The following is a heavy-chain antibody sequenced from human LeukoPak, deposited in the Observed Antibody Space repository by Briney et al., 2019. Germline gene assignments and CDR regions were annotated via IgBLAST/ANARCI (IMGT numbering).Heavy chain of an antibody. CDR2: INPNSGGT. J-gene: IGHJ4*02. V-gene: IGHV1-2*02. D-gene: IGHD3-10*01. CDR1: GYTFTGHY. CDR3: ARVLSAHGGPGLLWFGEPVDY. Sequence: ASVKVSCKASGYTFTGHYMHWVRQAPGQGLEWMGWINPNSGGTNYAQKFQGRVTMTRDTSISTAYMELSRLRSDDTAVYYCARVLSAHGGPGLLWFGEPVDYWGQGTLVTVSS.